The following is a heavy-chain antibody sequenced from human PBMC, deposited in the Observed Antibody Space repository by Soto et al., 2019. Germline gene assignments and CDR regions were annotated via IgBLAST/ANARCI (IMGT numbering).Heavy chain of an antibody. V-gene: IGHV4-34*01. CDR3: ARGIRYFDWLMGFYFDS. CDR1: GGSLSGYF. Sequence: PSETLSLTCAVSGGSLSGYFWSWIRQPPGKGLEWIGEINQNGGTNYNPSLESRIAISLDTSKNLLSLKMTSVTAADTAVYYCARGIRYFDWLMGFYFDSWGQGAQVTVS. CDR2: INQNGGT. D-gene: IGHD3-9*01. J-gene: IGHJ4*02.